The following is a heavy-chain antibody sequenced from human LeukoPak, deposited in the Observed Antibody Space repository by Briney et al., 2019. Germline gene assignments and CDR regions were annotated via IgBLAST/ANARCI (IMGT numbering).Heavy chain of an antibody. D-gene: IGHD3-22*01. J-gene: IGHJ4*02. V-gene: IGHV3-23*01. Sequence: GESLRLSCAGSGFTLGSYAMSWVRQAPGKGLEWVSAISGSGDSTYYSDSVKGRFTISRDNSKNTLYVQMNSLRAEDTAVYYCAKPLVSDYYDSSGYWGYWGQGTLVTVSS. CDR2: ISGSGDST. CDR1: GFTLGSYA. CDR3: AKPLVSDYYDSSGYWGY.